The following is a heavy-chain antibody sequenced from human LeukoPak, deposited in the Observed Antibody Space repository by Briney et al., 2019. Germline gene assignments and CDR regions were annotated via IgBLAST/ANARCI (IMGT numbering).Heavy chain of an antibody. V-gene: IGHV4-34*01. CDR2: INHSGST. Sequence: SETLSLTYAVYGGSFSGYYWSWIRQPPGKGLEWIGEINHSGSTNYNPSLKSRVTISVDTSKNQFSLKLSSVTAADTAVYYCARGLRWYPTTDTYYFDYWGQGTLVTVSS. CDR3: ARGLRWYPTTDTYYFDY. CDR1: GGSFSGYY. D-gene: IGHD4-23*01. J-gene: IGHJ4*02.